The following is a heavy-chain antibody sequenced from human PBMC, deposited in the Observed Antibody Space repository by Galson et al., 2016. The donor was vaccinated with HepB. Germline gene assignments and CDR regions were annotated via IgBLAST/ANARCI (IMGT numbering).Heavy chain of an antibody. CDR2: FDPGDEAT. V-gene: IGHV1-24*01. CDR1: GYNFNEVA. CDR3: FAWSGRFKKGRGGRYWYYFEY. Sequence: SVKVSCKVSGYNFNEVAVHWVRQAPGKGLEWMGGFDPGDEATIYSEKFRDRVSMTEETSMNTVYMELRSLRSEDTAVYYCFAWSGRFKKGRGGRYWYYFEYWGQGTLVAVSS. J-gene: IGHJ4*02. D-gene: IGHD3-3*01.